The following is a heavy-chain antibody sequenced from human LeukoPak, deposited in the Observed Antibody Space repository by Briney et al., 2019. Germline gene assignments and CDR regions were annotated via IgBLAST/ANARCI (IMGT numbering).Heavy chain of an antibody. CDR3: AREGGDLRWKNRFDF. CDR2: TSDDGSSK. Sequence: GGSLRLSCAASKFTFSTFAMHWVRQAPGKGLEWVALTSDDGSSKYYTDSVKGRFTISRDNSKNTLYLQMNSLRAEDTAVYYCAREGGDLRWKNRFDFWGQGTLVTVSS. J-gene: IGHJ4*02. CDR1: KFTFSTFA. D-gene: IGHD4-23*01. V-gene: IGHV3-30-3*01.